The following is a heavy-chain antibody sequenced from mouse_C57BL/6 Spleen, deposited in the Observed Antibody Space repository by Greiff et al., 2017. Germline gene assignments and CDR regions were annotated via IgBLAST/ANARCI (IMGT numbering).Heavy chain of an antibody. V-gene: IGHV1-42*01. CDR3: ARGDWYVDV. CDR1: GYSFTGYY. Sequence: VQLQQSGPELVKPGASVKLSCTASGYSFTGYYMHWVKQSPEKSLEWIGEINPSTGGTTYNQKFKAKATLTVDKSSSTAYMQLKSLTSEDSAVYYGARGDWYVDVRGTGTTVTVSS. CDR2: INPSTGGT. J-gene: IGHJ1*03.